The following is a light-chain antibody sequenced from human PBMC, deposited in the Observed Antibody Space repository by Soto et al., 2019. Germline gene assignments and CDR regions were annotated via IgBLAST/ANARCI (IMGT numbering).Light chain of an antibody. CDR2: GNN. Sequence: QSVLTQPPSASGTPGQRVAISCSGGNSNIGTNPVNWYQQLPGTAPKLLIYGNNQRPSGVPDRFSGSRSGTSASLAISGLRSEDEADYYCVAWDDSLNGHVVFGGGTKVTVL. CDR3: VAWDDSLNGHVV. V-gene: IGLV1-44*01. CDR1: NSNIGTNP. J-gene: IGLJ2*01.